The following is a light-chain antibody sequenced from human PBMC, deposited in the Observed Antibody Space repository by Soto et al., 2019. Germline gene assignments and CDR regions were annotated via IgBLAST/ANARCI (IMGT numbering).Light chain of an antibody. Sequence: DIQMTQFPSTLSASVGDRVTITCRASQSISSWLAWYQQKPGKAPKLLMYDASSLESGVPSRFSGSGSGTEFTLTITSLQPDDFATYYCQRYSSFPWTFGQGTKVEIK. V-gene: IGKV1-5*01. CDR1: QSISSW. CDR3: QRYSSFPWT. J-gene: IGKJ1*01. CDR2: DAS.